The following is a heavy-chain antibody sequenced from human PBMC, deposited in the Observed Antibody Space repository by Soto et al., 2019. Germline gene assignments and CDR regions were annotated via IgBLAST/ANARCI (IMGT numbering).Heavy chain of an antibody. J-gene: IGHJ6*03. V-gene: IGHV4-31*03. CDR2: IYETGAT. CDR1: GGLIASGVYY. Sequence: PSETLSLTCTVSGGLIASGVYYWSWVRQPPGKGLEWIGYIYETGATYYSASLKSRPTISVDTSKNQFSLKLSSVTAADTAVYYCAREGGNDMDVWGKGTTVTVSS. D-gene: IGHD1-1*01. CDR3: AREGGNDMDV.